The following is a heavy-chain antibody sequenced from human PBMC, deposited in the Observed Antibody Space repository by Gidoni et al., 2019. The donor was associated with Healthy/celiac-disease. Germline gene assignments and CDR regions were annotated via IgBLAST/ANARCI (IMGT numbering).Heavy chain of an antibody. Sequence: QVQLVQSGAEVKKPGASVKVSCKASGYTFTSYYMHWVRQAPGQGLEWMGLINPSGGSTSYAQKFQGRVTMTRDTSTSTVYMELSSLRSEDTAVYYCARDRVLLWFGELFTADAFDIWGQGTMVTVSS. CDR3: ARDRVLLWFGELFTADAFDI. CDR1: GYTFTSYY. CDR2: INPSGGST. V-gene: IGHV1-46*03. J-gene: IGHJ3*02. D-gene: IGHD3-10*01.